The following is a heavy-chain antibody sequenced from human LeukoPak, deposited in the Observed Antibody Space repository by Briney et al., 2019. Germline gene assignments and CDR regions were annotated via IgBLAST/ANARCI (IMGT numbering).Heavy chain of an antibody. D-gene: IGHD3-3*01. J-gene: IGHJ4*02. CDR1: GFTFSSYA. CDR2: ISGSGGST. CDR3: AKDRFLEWLLSY. Sequence: GGSLGLSCAASGFTFSSYAMSWVRQAPGKGLEWVSAISGSGGSTYYADSVKGRFTISRDNSKNTLYLQMNSLRAEDRAVYHCAKDRFLEWLLSYWGQGALVTVSS. V-gene: IGHV3-23*01.